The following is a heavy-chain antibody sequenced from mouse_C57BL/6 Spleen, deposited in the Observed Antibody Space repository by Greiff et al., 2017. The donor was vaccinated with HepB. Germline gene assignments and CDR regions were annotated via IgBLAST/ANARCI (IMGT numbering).Heavy chain of an antibody. CDR3: ARDSIWDEGFAY. CDR1: GYSITSGYY. D-gene: IGHD4-1*01. CDR2: ISYDGSN. Sequence: DVKLQESGPGLVKPSQSLSLTCSVTGYSITSGYYWNWIRQFPGNKLEWMGYISYDGSNNYNPSLKNRISITRDTSKNQFFLKLNSVTTEDTATYYCARDSIWDEGFAYWGQGTLVTVSA. J-gene: IGHJ3*01. V-gene: IGHV3-6*01.